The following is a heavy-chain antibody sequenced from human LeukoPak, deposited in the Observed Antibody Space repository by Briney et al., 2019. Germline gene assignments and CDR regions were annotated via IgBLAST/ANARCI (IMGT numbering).Heavy chain of an antibody. CDR1: GYTFTSYD. J-gene: IGHJ6*03. D-gene: IGHD3-22*01. CDR3: ARGPSHDSSGYYYYYYMAV. Sequence: ASVKVSCKASGYTFTSYDINWVRQATGQGLEWMGWMNPYSGNTGYAQKFQGRVTITRNTSISTAYMELSSLRSEDTAVYYCARGPSHDSSGYYYYYYMAVWGKGTTVTVSS. V-gene: IGHV1-8*03. CDR2: MNPYSGNT.